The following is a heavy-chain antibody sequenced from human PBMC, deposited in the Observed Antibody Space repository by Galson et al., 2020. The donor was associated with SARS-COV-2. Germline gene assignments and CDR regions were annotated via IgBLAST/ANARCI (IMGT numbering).Heavy chain of an antibody. CDR1: GGSFTTHY. Sequence: ETSETLSLTCTVSGGSFTTHYWSWIRQPPGKGLEWIGYDYYTGATKYNPSLKSRVTISVDTSKNEFSLSLRSVTAADTAMYYCAREDYGDYNPNNFDPWGPGILVTVSS. CDR3: AREDYGDYNPNNFDP. D-gene: IGHD4-17*01. J-gene: IGHJ5*02. CDR2: DYYTGAT. V-gene: IGHV4-59*11.